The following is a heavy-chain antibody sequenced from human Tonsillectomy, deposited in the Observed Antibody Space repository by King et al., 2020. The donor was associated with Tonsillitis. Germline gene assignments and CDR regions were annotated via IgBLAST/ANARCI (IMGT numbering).Heavy chain of an antibody. Sequence: QVQLVESGPGLVKPSETLSLTCTVSGGSIGSYFWSWIRQPPGKGLEWIGFIYYSGSTNYNPSLKSRVTMSFDTSNNQFSLKLSSVTAADTAVYYCARHLGVQLWSFRFDPWGQGTLVTVSS. CDR2: IYYSGST. CDR1: GGSIGSYF. V-gene: IGHV4-59*08. CDR3: ARHLGVQLWSFRFDP. D-gene: IGHD5-18*01. J-gene: IGHJ5*02.